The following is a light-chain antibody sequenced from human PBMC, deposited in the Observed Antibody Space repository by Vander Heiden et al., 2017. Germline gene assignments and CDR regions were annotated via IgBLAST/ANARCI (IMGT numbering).Light chain of an antibody. V-gene: IGLV4-60*03. CDR3: ETWDSSGV. J-gene: IGLJ3*02. CDR2: LEGSGSY. CDR1: SGHSSYI. Sequence: QPVLTHSSSASASLGSSVKLTCTLSSGHSSYIIAWHQQQPGKAPRYLMKLEGSGSYNKGGGVPDRFSGSSSGADRYLTVSNLQSEDEADYYCETWDSSGVFSGGTKLTVL.